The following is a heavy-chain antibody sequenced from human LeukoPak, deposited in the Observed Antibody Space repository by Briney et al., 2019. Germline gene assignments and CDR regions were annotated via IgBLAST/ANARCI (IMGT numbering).Heavy chain of an antibody. J-gene: IGHJ3*02. D-gene: IGHD7-27*01. CDR1: GGSNINGDYY. CDR3: ARGELGMDAFDI. V-gene: IGHV4-30-4*08. CDR2: IYYSGST. Sequence: SQTLSLTCPFCGGSNINGDYYWSCLRRPPEKALVGIGYIYYSGSTYYNPSVKGRGTLSVETSKNQFSLKLSSVTAADTAVYYCARGELGMDAFDIWGQGTMVTVSS.